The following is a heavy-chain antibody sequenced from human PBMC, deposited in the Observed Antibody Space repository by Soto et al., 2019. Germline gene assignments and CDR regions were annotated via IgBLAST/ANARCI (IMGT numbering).Heavy chain of an antibody. CDR3: ARAHTMMILDRFDP. J-gene: IGHJ5*02. Sequence: SXXLSGVASGFTFSSYCMHWVRQAPGKGLDWLAVIWFXGSKKXYADSVKGRFXXSRDNYKXXVYLDMKSMTADDSGVFYCARAHTMMILDRFDPWGHGTLVTVSS. CDR1: GFTFSSYC. CDR2: IWFXGSKK. D-gene: IGHD3-22*01. V-gene: IGHV3-33*08.